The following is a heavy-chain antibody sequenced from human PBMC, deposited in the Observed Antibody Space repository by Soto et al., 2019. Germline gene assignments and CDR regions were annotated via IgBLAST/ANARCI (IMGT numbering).Heavy chain of an antibody. CDR1: GFTFSSYG. V-gene: IGHV3-30*18. CDR2: ISYDGSNK. D-gene: IGHD6-13*01. Sequence: GGSLRLSCAASGFTFSSYGMHWVRQAPGKGLEWVAVISYDGSNKYYADSVKGRFTISRDNSKNTLYLQMNSLRAEDTAVYYCAKASIAAAEGGMDVWGQGTTVTV. CDR3: AKASIAAAEGGMDV. J-gene: IGHJ6*02.